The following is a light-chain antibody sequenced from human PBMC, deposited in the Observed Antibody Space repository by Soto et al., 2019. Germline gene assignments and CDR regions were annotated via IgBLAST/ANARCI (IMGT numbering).Light chain of an antibody. CDR3: QQYGSLPWT. CDR2: GAS. J-gene: IGKJ1*01. Sequence: IVLTQSPGTLSLSPGERATLSCRSSQSVSSSYLAWYQQKPGQAPRLLIYGASSRATGIPDRFSGSGSGTDCTLTISRLEPEDFAVYYCQQYGSLPWTFGQGTKVDIK. CDR1: QSVSSSY. V-gene: IGKV3-20*01.